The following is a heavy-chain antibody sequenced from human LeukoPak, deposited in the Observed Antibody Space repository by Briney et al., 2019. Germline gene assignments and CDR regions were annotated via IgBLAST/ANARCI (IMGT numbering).Heavy chain of an antibody. CDR2: TYYRSKWYN. CDR1: GDSVSSNSAA. J-gene: IGHJ4*02. Sequence: SETLSLTCDISGDSVSSNSAAWNCIRQSPLRGLEWLVRTYYRSKWYNDYAVSVKSRITINPDTSKNQFSLQLNSVTPEDTAVYYCTRGAPVGSSREFDYWGQGTLVTVSS. V-gene: IGHV6-1*01. CDR3: TRGAPVGSSREFDY. D-gene: IGHD5-24*01.